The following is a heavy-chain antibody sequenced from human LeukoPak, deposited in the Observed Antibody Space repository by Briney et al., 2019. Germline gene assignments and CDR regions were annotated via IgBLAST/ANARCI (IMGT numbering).Heavy chain of an antibody. CDR1: SRSFSGNY. Sequence: PSETLSLTCDVYSRSFSGNYWSWIRQPPGKGLEWIGEINHSGSTNYNPSLKSRVTLSVDTSKNQVSLKLTSVSAADTAVYYCARDVGAKYDYWGQGTLVTVSS. CDR3: ARDVGAKYDY. D-gene: IGHD2-15*01. CDR2: INHSGST. J-gene: IGHJ4*02. V-gene: IGHV4-34*01.